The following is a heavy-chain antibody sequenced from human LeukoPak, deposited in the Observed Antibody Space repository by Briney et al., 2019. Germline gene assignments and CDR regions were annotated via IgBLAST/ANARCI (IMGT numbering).Heavy chain of an antibody. Sequence: GGSLRLSCAASGFTFSSYGMHWVRQAPGKGLEWVAVILSDGSQEKYADSVKGRFTISRDNSKNTLFLQMNSLRAEDTAVYYCAGNDAWGDNLLYIWAQGKLVPV. V-gene: IGHV3-33*01. CDR2: ILSDGSQE. D-gene: IGHD3-16*01. CDR3: AGNDAWGDNLLYI. J-gene: IGHJ3*02. CDR1: GFTFSSYG.